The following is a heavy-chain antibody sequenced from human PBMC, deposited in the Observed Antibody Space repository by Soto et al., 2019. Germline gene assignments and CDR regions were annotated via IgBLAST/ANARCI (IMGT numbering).Heavy chain of an antibody. CDR2: ISYDGSIT. V-gene: IGHV3-30*03. CDR1: GFTFINYG. Sequence: GGSLRLSCAASGFTFINYGFHWVRQAPGKGLEWVAVISYDGSITFYADSLKGRFTISRDNSKNTLYLQMNSLRPDDTAVYFCATWLYQGGCFESWGQGTPVTVSS. J-gene: IGHJ4*02. CDR3: ATWLYQGGCFES. D-gene: IGHD2-2*02.